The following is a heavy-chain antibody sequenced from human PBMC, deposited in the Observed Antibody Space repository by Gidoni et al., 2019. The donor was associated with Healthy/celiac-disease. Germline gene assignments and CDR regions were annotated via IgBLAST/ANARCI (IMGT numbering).Heavy chain of an antibody. V-gene: IGHV3-53*01. D-gene: IGHD3-22*01. CDR2: IYSVGST. CDR3: AKRPGPYVSSGFWYYGMDV. J-gene: IGHJ6*02. CDR1: GFTVSSNY. Sequence: EVQLVESGGGLIQPGGSLSLSCAASGFTVSSNYMSWLRQALGKGLEWVSVIYSVGSTYYADSLEGRFTISRANSKNALYLQMNSLRAEDTAVYYCAKRPGPYVSSGFWYYGMDVWGQGTTVTVSS.